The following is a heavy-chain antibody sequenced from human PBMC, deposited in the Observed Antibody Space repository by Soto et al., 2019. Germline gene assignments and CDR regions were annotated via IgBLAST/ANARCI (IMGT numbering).Heavy chain of an antibody. CDR2: IYHSGAT. V-gene: IGHV4-31*03. J-gene: IGHJ4*02. CDR3: SRGDY. Sequence: QVQLQESGPRLVRPSQTLSLTCTVSGESIDTAGYYWTWIRQRPGRGLEWLGFIYHSGATYYSSSMKSRLSISIDRSQNHFSLKVTSVTAADTAVYFCSRGDYWGQGMLVTVSS. CDR1: GESIDTAGYY.